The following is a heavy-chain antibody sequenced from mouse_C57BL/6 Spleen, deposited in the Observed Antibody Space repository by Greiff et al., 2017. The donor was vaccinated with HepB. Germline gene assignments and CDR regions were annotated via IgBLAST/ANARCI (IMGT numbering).Heavy chain of an antibody. Sequence: EVQLVESGPVLVKPGASVKMSCKASGYTFTDYYMNWVKQSHGKSLEWIGVINPYNGGTSYNQKFKGKATLTVDKSSSTAYMELNSLTSEDSAVYYCADSYSSYWYFDVWGTGTTVTVSS. CDR3: ADSYSSYWYFDV. D-gene: IGHD2-10*01. CDR1: GYTFTDYY. V-gene: IGHV1-19*01. J-gene: IGHJ1*03. CDR2: INPYNGGT.